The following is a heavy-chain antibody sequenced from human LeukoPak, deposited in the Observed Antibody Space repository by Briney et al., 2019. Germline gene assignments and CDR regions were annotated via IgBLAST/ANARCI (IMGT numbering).Heavy chain of an antibody. CDR3: ARGYYGSGSYLDY. CDR2: INHSGST. V-gene: IGHV4-34*01. D-gene: IGHD3-10*01. CDR1: GGSFSSYY. Sequence: SETLSLTCAVYGGSFSSYYWSWIRQPPGKGLEWIGEINHSGSTNYNPSLKSRVTISVDTSKNQFSLKLSSVTAADTGVYYCARGYYGSGSYLDYWGQETLVTVSS. J-gene: IGHJ4*02.